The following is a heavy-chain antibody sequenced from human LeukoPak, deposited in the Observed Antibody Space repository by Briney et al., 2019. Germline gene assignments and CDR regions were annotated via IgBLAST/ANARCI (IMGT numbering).Heavy chain of an antibody. CDR3: ARGHIVVVTSSMRYMDV. CDR1: GGSFSNYY. CDR2: IFHSGST. Sequence: SETLSLTCAVYGGSFSNYYWSWIRQSPGKGLEWIGSIFHSGSTYYNPSLKSRVTISVDTSKNQFSLKLTSVTAADTAVYYCARGHIVVVTSSMRYMDVWGKGTTVTVSS. J-gene: IGHJ6*03. D-gene: IGHD2-21*02. V-gene: IGHV4-34*01.